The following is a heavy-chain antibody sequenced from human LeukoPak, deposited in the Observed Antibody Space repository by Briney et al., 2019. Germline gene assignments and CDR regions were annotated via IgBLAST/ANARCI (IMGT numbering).Heavy chain of an antibody. CDR2: ISSSGSTK. D-gene: IGHD2-2*01. J-gene: IGHJ4*02. V-gene: IGHV3-11*01. CDR3: ARGYRSIFY. CDR1: AFTFSDYY. Sequence: PGGSRRLSCAASAFTFSDYYMSWIRQAPGELLEWVSYISSSGSTKYYADSVKGRFTISRDNAKNSLYLQMNSLGAEDTAVYYCARGYRSIFYWGQGTLVTVSS.